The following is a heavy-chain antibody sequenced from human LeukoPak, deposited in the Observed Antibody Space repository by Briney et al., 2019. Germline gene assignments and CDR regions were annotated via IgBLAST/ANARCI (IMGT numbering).Heavy chain of an antibody. J-gene: IGHJ1*01. V-gene: IGHV1-69*04. CDR2: IIPILGIA. CDR3: ARDATAAGTSEGNAEYFQH. CDR1: GYTFTSYY. D-gene: IGHD6-13*01. Sequence: SVKVSCKASGYTFTSYYMHWVRQAPGQGLEWMGRIIPILGIANYAQKFQGRVTITADKSTSTAYMELSSLRSEDTAVYYCARDATAAGTSEGNAEYFQHWGQGTLVTVSS.